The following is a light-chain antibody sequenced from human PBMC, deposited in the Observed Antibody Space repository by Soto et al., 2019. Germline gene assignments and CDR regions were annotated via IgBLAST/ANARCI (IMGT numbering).Light chain of an antibody. CDR1: QNISVF. V-gene: IGKV1-39*01. J-gene: IGKJ3*01. CDR3: QQTYSSLLS. CDR2: TAS. Sequence: DIQMTQSPSSLSASVGDRVTIACRASQNISVFLNWYQHKAGKAPKLLIYTASSLESGVPSRISGGGSGTEVSLHISTLQHDDFATYCCQQTYSSLLSVGPGTKEDIK.